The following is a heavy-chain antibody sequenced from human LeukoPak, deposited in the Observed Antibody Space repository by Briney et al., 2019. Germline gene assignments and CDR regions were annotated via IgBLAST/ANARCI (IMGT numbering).Heavy chain of an antibody. J-gene: IGHJ6*02. D-gene: IGHD3-10*01. Sequence: GGSLRLSCAASGFTFSDYYMSWIRQAPGKGQEWVSYISHSGSDTYYADSVKGRFTISRDNAKNSLYLQMNSLRAEDTAVYHCARGQGHNSGSYFYYGMDVWGQGTAVTVSS. CDR1: GFTFSDYY. V-gene: IGHV3-11*01. CDR3: ARGQGHNSGSYFYYGMDV. CDR2: ISHSGSDT.